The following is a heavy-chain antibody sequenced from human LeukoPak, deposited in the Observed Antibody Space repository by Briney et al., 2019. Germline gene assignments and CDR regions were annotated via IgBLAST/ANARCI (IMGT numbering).Heavy chain of an antibody. CDR2: INWNGGST. D-gene: IGHD6-6*01. V-gene: IGHV3-20*04. CDR1: GFTFSSYW. CDR3: ARDQGSSSSWYFDL. Sequence: GGSLRLSCAASGFTFSSYWMRWVRQAPGKGLEWVSGINWNGGSTGYADSVKGRFTISRDNAKNSLYLQMNSLRAEDTALYYCARDQGSSSSWYFDLWGRGTLVTVSS. J-gene: IGHJ2*01.